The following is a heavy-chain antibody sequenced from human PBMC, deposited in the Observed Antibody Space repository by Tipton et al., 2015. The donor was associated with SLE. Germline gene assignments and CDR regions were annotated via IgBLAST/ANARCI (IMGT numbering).Heavy chain of an antibody. J-gene: IGHJ4*02. CDR1: GFTFSSYA. V-gene: IGHV3-74*01. CDR3: ARAGFLEWAYFDY. D-gene: IGHD3-3*01. Sequence: SLRLSCAASGFTFSSYAMHWVRQAPGKGLVWVSRINSDGSSTSYADSVKGRFTISRDNAKNTLYLQMNSLRAEDTAVYYCARAGFLEWAYFDYWGQGTLVTVSS. CDR2: INSDGSST.